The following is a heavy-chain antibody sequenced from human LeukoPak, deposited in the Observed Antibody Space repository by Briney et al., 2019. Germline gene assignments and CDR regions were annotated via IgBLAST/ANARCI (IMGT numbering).Heavy chain of an antibody. J-gene: IGHJ4*02. V-gene: IGHV3-7*01. CDR3: SRQTRRDGYNYDY. D-gene: IGHD5-24*01. Sequence: GGSLRLSCAASGFTFSTYEMHWVRQAPGKGLEWVANIKQDGSEKYYVDSVKGRFTISRDNAKNSLYLQMNSLRAEDTAVYYCSRQTRRDGYNYDYWGQGTLVTVSS. CDR1: GFTFSTYE. CDR2: IKQDGSEK.